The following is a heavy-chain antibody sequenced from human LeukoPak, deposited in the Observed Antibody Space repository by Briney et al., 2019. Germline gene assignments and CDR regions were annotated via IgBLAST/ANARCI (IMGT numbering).Heavy chain of an antibody. Sequence: GGSLRLSCAAAGFIFSNNAMTWVRQAPGKGLGWVSSITASGDRTFNADSVKGRFTISRDNSKNTLYLLMNSLRAEDTALYYCARSTAASASDYWGQGTLVTVSS. CDR2: ITASGDRT. CDR3: ARSTAASASDY. D-gene: IGHD6-13*01. CDR1: GFIFSNNA. J-gene: IGHJ4*02. V-gene: IGHV3-23*01.